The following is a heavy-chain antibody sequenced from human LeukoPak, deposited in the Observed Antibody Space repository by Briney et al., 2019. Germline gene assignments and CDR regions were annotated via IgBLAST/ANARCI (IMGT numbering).Heavy chain of an antibody. J-gene: IGHJ5*02. CDR1: GFTFSSYA. V-gene: IGHV3-30-3*01. CDR2: ISYDGSNK. Sequence: GGSLRLSCAASGFTFSSYAMHWVRQAPGKGLEWVAVISYDGSNKYYADSVKGRFTISRDNSKNTLYLQMNSLRAEGTAVYYCARAGAYCSRTSCYNWFDPWGQGTLVTVSS. D-gene: IGHD2-2*01. CDR3: ARAGAYCSRTSCYNWFDP.